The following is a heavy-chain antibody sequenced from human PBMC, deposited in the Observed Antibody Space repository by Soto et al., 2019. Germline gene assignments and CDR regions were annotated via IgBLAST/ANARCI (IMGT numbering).Heavy chain of an antibody. CDR3: ARVTYYYDSSGYRIRPEYYLDY. CDR2: ISSSGSTI. J-gene: IGHJ4*02. V-gene: IGHV3-11*01. Sequence: QVQLVESGGGLVKPGGSLRLSCAASGFTFSDYYMSWIRQAPGKGLEWVSYISSSGSTIYYADSVKGRFTISRDNAKNSLYLQMNSLRAEDTAVYYCARVTYYYDSSGYRIRPEYYLDYWGQGTLVTVSS. CDR1: GFTFSDYY. D-gene: IGHD3-22*01.